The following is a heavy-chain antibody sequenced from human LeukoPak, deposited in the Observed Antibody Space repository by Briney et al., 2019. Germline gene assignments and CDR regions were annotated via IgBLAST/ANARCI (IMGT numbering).Heavy chain of an antibody. CDR1: GGSISSYY. V-gene: IGHV4-59*01. CDR3: ARGPTVREMDV. J-gene: IGHJ6*04. D-gene: IGHD4-11*01. Sequence: SETLSFTCTVSGGSISSYYWSWIRQPPGKGLEWIGYIYYSGSTNYNPSLKSRVTISVDTSKNQFSLKLNSVTAADTAVYYCARGPTVREMDVWAKGPRSPSPQ. CDR2: IYYSGST.